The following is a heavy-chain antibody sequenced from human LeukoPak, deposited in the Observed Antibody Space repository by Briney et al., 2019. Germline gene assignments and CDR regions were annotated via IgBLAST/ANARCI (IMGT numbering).Heavy chain of an antibody. J-gene: IGHJ4*02. CDR3: ARGQAARLFDY. V-gene: IGHV4-30-2*01. CDR2: IYHSGST. Sequence: PSETLSLTCTVSGGSISSGGYYWSWIRQPPGKGLEWIGYIYHSGSTYYNPSLKSRVTISVDRSKNQFSLKLSSVTAADTAVYYCARGQAARLFDYWGQGTLVTVSS. CDR1: GGSISSGGYY. D-gene: IGHD6-6*01.